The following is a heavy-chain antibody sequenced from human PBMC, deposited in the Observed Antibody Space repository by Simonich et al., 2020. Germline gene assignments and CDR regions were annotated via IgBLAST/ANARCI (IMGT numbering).Heavy chain of an antibody. CDR3: ARNRLDY. Sequence: EVQLVESGGGLVQPGGSLRISCAASGFTCSSYWMNWVRQAPGKGLVWVTRINSEGRSTSYADSVEGRFTISRDNAKNTLYLQMNSLRAEDTAVYYCARNRLDYWGQGTLVTVSS. CDR1: GFTCSSYW. CDR2: INSEGRST. J-gene: IGHJ4*02. V-gene: IGHV3-74*01.